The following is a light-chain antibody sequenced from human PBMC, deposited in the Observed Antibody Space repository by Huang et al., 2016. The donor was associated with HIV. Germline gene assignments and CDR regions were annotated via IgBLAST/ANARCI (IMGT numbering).Light chain of an antibody. CDR1: QSVRHSS. V-gene: IGKV3-20*01. Sequence: ESELTQSPGTLSSSPGERATLFCRASQSVRHSSLAWYQQKPGQSPRLLIFGASNRATAIPDRFSGSGSATDFTLTISRLEPEDFAVYYCQQYGSSPLTFGGGTKVEIK. CDR2: GAS. CDR3: QQYGSSPLT. J-gene: IGKJ4*01.